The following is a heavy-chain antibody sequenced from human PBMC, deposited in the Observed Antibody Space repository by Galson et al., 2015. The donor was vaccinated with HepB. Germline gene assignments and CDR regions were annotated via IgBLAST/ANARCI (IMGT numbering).Heavy chain of an antibody. CDR3: AGAGDRDDGLLDF. CDR1: GFTFSNSY. Sequence: SLRLSCAASGFTFSNSYMSWVRQAPGKGLEWVSDIDTSSTYTKYAHSVKGRFTITRDTTENSLNLQMNSLRVEYTAVYYCAGAGDRDDGLLDFWGRGTLVTVSP. CDR2: IDTSSTYT. J-gene: IGHJ4*02. V-gene: IGHV3-11*06. D-gene: IGHD3-16*01.